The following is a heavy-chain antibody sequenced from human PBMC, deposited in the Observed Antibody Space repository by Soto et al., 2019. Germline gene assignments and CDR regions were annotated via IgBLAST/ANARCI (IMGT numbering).Heavy chain of an antibody. CDR2: IHYDGSEK. D-gene: IGHD4-4*01. CDR1: GFIFSSYG. V-gene: IGHV3-33*01. J-gene: IGHJ1*01. CDR3: ARDRGGMATVSLFY. Sequence: QVQLVESGGGVVQPGRSLRLSCAASGFIFSSYGMHWVRQTPGKGLEWVAVIHYDGSEKYYADSVKGRFTISRDNSKNTLYLQMNTLRADDTAVYYCARDRGGMATVSLFYWGQGTLVTVSS.